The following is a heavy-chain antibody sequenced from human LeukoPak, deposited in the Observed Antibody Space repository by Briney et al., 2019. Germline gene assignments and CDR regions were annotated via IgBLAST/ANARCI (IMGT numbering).Heavy chain of an antibody. Sequence: SVKVSCKASGGTFSSYTISWVRQAPGQGLEWMGRVIPILGIANYAQKFQGRVTITADKSTSTAYMELSSLRSEDTAVFYCARGHQPPYYGMDVWGQGTTVTVSS. CDR2: VIPILGIA. V-gene: IGHV1-69*02. J-gene: IGHJ6*02. CDR3: ARGHQPPYYGMDV. CDR1: GGTFSSYT.